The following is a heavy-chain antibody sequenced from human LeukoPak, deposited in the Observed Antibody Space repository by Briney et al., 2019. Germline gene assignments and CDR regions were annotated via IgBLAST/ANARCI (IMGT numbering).Heavy chain of an antibody. Sequence: SGGSLRLSCAASGFTFSSYSMNWVRQAPGKGLEWVSSISSSSSYIYYADSVKGRFTISRDNAKNSLYLQMNSLRAEDTAVYYCTTDPRYFDWLDYWGQGTLVTVSS. D-gene: IGHD3-9*01. J-gene: IGHJ4*02. CDR1: GFTFSSYS. CDR2: ISSSSSYI. V-gene: IGHV3-21*01. CDR3: TTDPRYFDWLDY.